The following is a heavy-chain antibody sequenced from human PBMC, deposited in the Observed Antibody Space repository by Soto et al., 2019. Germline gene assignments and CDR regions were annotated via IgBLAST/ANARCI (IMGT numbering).Heavy chain of an antibody. CDR1: GFTFSSYG. CDR2: IWYDGSNK. D-gene: IGHD6-13*01. Sequence: PGGSLRLSCAASGFTFSSYGMHWVRQAPGKGLEWVAVIWYDGSNKYYADSVKGRFTISRDNSKNTLYLQMNSLRAEDTAVYYCAREGYSSSWYGHYYYYYGMDVWGQGTTVTVSS. V-gene: IGHV3-33*01. CDR3: AREGYSSSWYGHYYYYYGMDV. J-gene: IGHJ6*02.